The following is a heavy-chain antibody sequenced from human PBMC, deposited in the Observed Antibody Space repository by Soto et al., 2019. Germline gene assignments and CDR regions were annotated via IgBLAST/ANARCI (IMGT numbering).Heavy chain of an antibody. CDR1: GGSISSGDYY. V-gene: IGHV4-31*03. Sequence: QVQLQESGPGLVKPSQTLSLTCTVSGGSISSGDYYWSWIRQHPGKGLEWIGYIYYSGSPYYNPSLKRRVTISVDTSKNQFSLKLSSVTAADTAVYYCARWWSGSRQGFDPWGQGTLVTVSS. D-gene: IGHD3-3*01. J-gene: IGHJ5*02. CDR3: ARWWSGSRQGFDP. CDR2: IYYSGSP.